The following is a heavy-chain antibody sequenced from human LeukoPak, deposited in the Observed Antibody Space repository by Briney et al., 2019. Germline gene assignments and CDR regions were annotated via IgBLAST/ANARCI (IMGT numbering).Heavy chain of an antibody. CDR3: ARGPTMKMDV. V-gene: IGHV3-23*01. CDR2: ISGSGGST. J-gene: IGHJ6*04. Sequence: GGSLRLSCAASGFTFSSYGMSWVRQALGKGLEWVSAISGSGGSTYYADSVKGRFTISRDNSKNTLYLQMNSLRAEDTAVYYCARGPTMKMDVWGKGTTVTVSS. D-gene: IGHD3-22*01. CDR1: GFTFSSYG.